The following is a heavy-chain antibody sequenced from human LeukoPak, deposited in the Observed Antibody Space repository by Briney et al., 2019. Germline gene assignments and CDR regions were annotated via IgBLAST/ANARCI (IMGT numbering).Heavy chain of an antibody. J-gene: IGHJ6*02. CDR1: GFTFDDFG. CDR2: ISYDESDK. V-gene: IGHV3-30*18. Sequence: GGSLRLSCAASGFTFDDFGISWVRQAPGKGLEWVAVISYDESDKYYADSVKGRFTISRDNSKNTLYLQMNSLRPEDTAVYYCAKGVVAATNAAYYGMDVWGQGTTVTVSS. CDR3: AKGVVAATNAAYYGMDV. D-gene: IGHD2-15*01.